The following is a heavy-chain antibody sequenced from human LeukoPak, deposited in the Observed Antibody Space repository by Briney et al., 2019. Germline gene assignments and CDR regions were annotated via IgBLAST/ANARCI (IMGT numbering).Heavy chain of an antibody. D-gene: IGHD6-19*01. CDR3: ARDWGRGTSGSGWYNWFDP. CDR2: IRHDGSNE. CDR1: EFLFSDYA. V-gene: IGHV3-30*02. J-gene: IGHJ5*02. Sequence: SGGSLRLSCAASEFLFSDYAFHWVRQAPGKGLEWVALIRHDGSNEYYADSVKGRFTTSRDNSKSTVYLRMNSLRLEDTAIYYCARDWGRGTSGSGWYNWFDPWGQGTLVTVSS.